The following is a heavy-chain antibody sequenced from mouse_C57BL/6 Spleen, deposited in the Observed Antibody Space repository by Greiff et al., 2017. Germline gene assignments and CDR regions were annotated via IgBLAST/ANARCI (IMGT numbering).Heavy chain of an antibody. CDR3: AREFYYGNYEAMDY. D-gene: IGHD2-1*01. V-gene: IGHV2-2*01. Sequence: QVQLQQSGPGLVQPSQSLSITCTVSGFSLTSYGVHWVRQSPGKGLEWLGVIWSGGSTDYNAAFISRLSISKYNSKSQVFFKMNSLQADDTAIYYCAREFYYGNYEAMDYWGQGTSVTVAS. CDR2: IWSGGST. CDR1: GFSLTSYG. J-gene: IGHJ4*01.